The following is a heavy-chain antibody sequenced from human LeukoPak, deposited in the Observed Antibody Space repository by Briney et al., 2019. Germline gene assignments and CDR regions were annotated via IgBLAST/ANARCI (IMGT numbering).Heavy chain of an antibody. CDR2: IHYSGST. Sequence: SETLSLTCTVSGGSISSYYWSWIRQPPGKGLEWIGYIHYSGSTNYNPSLKSRVTISVDTSKNQFSLKLSSVTAADTAVYYCARTTEGYCRGRSCYSYYYYTDVWGKGTTVTVSS. D-gene: IGHD2-15*01. V-gene: IGHV4-59*01. CDR3: ARTTEGYCRGRSCYSYYYYTDV. CDR1: GGSISSYY. J-gene: IGHJ6*03.